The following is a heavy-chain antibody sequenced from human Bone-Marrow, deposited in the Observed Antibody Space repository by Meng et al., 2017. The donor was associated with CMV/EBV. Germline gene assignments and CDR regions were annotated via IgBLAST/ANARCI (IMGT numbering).Heavy chain of an antibody. D-gene: IGHD3-3*01. Sequence: SLKISCAASGFTFDDYAMHWVRQAPGKGLEWVSGISWNSGGIGYADSVKGRFTISRDNAKNSLYLQMNSLRAEDTALYYCAKDIFGGARMAFDIWGQGTMVTVSS. V-gene: IGHV3-9*01. CDR1: GFTFDDYA. J-gene: IGHJ3*02. CDR3: AKDIFGGARMAFDI. CDR2: ISWNSGGI.